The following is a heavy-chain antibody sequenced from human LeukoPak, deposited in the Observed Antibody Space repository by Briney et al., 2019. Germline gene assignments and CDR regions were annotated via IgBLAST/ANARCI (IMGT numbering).Heavy chain of an antibody. CDR2: IYHSGTT. Sequence: SETLSLTCTVSGGSVSTSGYYWGWIRQPPGKGLEWIATIYHSGTTYYNPSLKSRVTVSIDTSKNQFSLKLTSVTAADTAVYYCARIDPYSGSPGRFDYWGQGTLVTVSS. J-gene: IGHJ4*02. CDR3: ARIDPYSGSPGRFDY. CDR1: GGSVSTSGYY. D-gene: IGHD1-26*01. V-gene: IGHV4-39*07.